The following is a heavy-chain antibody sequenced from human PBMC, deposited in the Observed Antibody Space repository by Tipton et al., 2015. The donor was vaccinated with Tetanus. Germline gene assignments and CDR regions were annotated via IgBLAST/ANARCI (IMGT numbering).Heavy chain of an antibody. D-gene: IGHD3-10*01. CDR1: VGAIIDSY. J-gene: IGHJ4*02. Sequence: TLSLTCTVSVGAIIDSYWSWIRQTPGKGLEWIGEINHSGGTNYNPSLKSRVSISVDTTKKQLYLNLTSVTAADTAVYYCAFKPDYFGTGSPPFDYWGQGPLVTVSS. V-gene: IGHV4-34*01. CDR2: INHSGGT. CDR3: AFKPDYFGTGSPPFDY.